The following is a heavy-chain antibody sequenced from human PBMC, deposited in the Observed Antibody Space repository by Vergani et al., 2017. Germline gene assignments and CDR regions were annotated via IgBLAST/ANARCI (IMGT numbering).Heavy chain of an antibody. V-gene: IGHV3-9*01. J-gene: IGHJ4*02. CDR2: ISWNSGSI. Sequence: EVQLLESGGGLVQPGGSLRLSCAASGFTFSSYAMHWVRQAPGKGLEWVSGISWNSGSIGYADSVKGRFTISRDNSKNTLYLQMNSLRAEDTAVYYCAGQKGVYAPPNYWGQGTLVTVSS. D-gene: IGHD5/OR15-5a*01. CDR1: GFTFSSYA. CDR3: AGQKGVYAPPNY.